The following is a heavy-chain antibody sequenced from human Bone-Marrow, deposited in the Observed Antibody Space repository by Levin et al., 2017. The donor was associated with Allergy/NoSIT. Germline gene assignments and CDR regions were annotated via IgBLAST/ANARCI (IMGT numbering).Heavy chain of an antibody. CDR3: AKDHCSSTSCYKSH. CDR2: ISWNSGSI. J-gene: IGHJ4*02. D-gene: IGHD2-2*02. Sequence: GGSLRLSCAASGFTFEDYAMHWVRQAPGKGLEWVSGISWNSGSIGYADSVKGRFTISRDNAKNSLYLQMNSLRAEDTALYYCAKDHCSSTSCYKSHWGQGTLVTVSS. V-gene: IGHV3-9*01. CDR1: GFTFEDYA.